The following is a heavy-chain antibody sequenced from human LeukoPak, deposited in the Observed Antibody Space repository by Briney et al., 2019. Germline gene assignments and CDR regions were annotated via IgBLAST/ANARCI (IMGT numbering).Heavy chain of an antibody. Sequence: GGSLRLSCAASGFTFSSYAMHWVRQAPGKGLEWVAVISYDGSNKYYADSVKGRFTISRDNSKNTLYLQMNSLRAEDTAVYYCAREDSSGYYYQYHFDYWGQGTLVTVSS. CDR2: ISYDGSNK. J-gene: IGHJ4*02. D-gene: IGHD3-22*01. CDR3: AREDSSGYYYQYHFDY. V-gene: IGHV3-30-3*01. CDR1: GFTFSSYA.